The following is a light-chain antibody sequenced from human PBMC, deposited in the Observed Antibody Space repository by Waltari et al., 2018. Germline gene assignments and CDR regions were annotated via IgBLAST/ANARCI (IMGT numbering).Light chain of an antibody. Sequence: QSVLTQPPSVSGAPGQRVTISCTGTSPNIGAGYDVPWYQKTPGTAPKLLIYANINRPSGVPDRFSASKSGTSAALAIAGLQAEDETEYYCQSYDTTLSGSVFGGGTKLTVL. CDR2: ANI. CDR1: SPNIGAGYD. J-gene: IGLJ2*01. V-gene: IGLV1-40*01. CDR3: QSYDTTLSGSV.